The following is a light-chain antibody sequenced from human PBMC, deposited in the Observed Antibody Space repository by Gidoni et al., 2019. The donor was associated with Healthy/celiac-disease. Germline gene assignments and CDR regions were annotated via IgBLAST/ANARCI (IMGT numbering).Light chain of an antibody. Sequence: IVMTQSPATLSVSPGERATLSCRASQRVSSNLAWYQQKPGQAPRLLIYGASTRATGIPARFSGSGSGTEFTLTISSLQSEDFAVYYCQQYNNWPPTYTFGQGTKLEIK. V-gene: IGKV3-15*01. CDR1: QRVSSN. CDR3: QQYNNWPPTYT. J-gene: IGKJ2*01. CDR2: GAS.